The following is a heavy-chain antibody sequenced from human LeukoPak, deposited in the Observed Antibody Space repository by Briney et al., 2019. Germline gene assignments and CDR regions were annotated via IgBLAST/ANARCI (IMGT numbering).Heavy chain of an antibody. Sequence: NPSETLSLTCAVSGGSISSSNWWSWVRQPPGKGLEWIGEIYHSGSTNYNPSLKSRVTISVDKSKNQFSLKLSSVTAADTAVYYCASEVVPLEGFDYWGQGTLVTVSS. CDR3: ASEVVPLEGFDY. CDR1: GGSISSSNW. V-gene: IGHV4-4*02. D-gene: IGHD2-2*01. CDR2: IYHSGST. J-gene: IGHJ4*02.